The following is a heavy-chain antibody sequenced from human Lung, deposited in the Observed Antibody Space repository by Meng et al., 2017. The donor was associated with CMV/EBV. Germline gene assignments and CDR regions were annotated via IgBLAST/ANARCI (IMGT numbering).Heavy chain of an antibody. V-gene: IGHV3-30*04. CDR3: ARDMYYDFWSGYYSRGGDYYYGMDV. J-gene: IGHJ6*02. CDR2: ISYDGSNK. D-gene: IGHD3-3*01. CDR1: GFTFSSYA. Sequence: GGSXRLXCAASGFTFSSYAMHWVRQAPGKGLEWVAVISYDGSNKYYADSVKGRFTISRDNSKNTLYLQMNSLRAEDTAVYYCARDMYYDFWSGYYSRGGDYYYGMDVWXQGTRVTVSS.